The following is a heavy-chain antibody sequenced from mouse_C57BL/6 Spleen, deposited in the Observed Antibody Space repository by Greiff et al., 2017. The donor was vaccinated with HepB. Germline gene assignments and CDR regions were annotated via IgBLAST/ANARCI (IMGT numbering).Heavy chain of an antibody. V-gene: IGHV5-16*01. J-gene: IGHJ1*03. CDR1: GFTFSDYY. CDR2: INYDGSST. CDR3: ARDRSSMGYFDV. Sequence: EVKLQESEGGLVQPGSSMKLSCTASGFTFSDYYMAWVRQVPEKGLEWVANINYDGSSTYYLDSLKSRFIISRDNAKNILYLQMSSLKSEDTATYYCARDRSSMGYFDVWGTGTTVTVSS. D-gene: IGHD1-1*01.